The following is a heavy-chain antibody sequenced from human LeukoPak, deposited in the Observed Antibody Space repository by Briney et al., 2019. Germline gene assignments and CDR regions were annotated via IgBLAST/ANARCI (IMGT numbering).Heavy chain of an antibody. Sequence: PGGSLRLSCVASGFTFSNYAMSWVRQAPGKGLEWVSAISGSGGSTYYADSVKGRFTISRDNSKNTLYLQMNSLRAEDTAVYYCAKDIGIVGASDLDYWGQGTLVTVSS. V-gene: IGHV3-23*01. CDR3: AKDIGIVGASDLDY. CDR2: ISGSGGST. CDR1: GFTFSNYA. D-gene: IGHD1-26*01. J-gene: IGHJ4*02.